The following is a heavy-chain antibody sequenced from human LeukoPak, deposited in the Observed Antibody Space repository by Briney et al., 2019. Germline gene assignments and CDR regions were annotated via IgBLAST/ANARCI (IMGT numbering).Heavy chain of an antibody. J-gene: IGHJ4*02. CDR3: AGGRSGTYYDY. D-gene: IGHD1-26*01. CDR1: GFTFSSYW. V-gene: IGHV3-74*01. Sequence: GGSLRLSCAASGFTFSSYWMHWVRQAPGKGLVWVSRINSDGSSTCYADSVKGRFTISRDNAKNTLYLQMNSLRADDTAVYYCAGGRSGTYYDYWGQGTLVTVSS. CDR2: INSDGSST.